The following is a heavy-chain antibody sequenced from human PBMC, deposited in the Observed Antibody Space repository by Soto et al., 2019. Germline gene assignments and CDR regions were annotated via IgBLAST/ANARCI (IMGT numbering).Heavy chain of an antibody. CDR2: IYYSGST. Sequence: TLSLTCPVSGGSISSGDYYWSWIRQPPGKGLEWIGYIYYSGSTYYNPSLKSRVTISVDTSKNQFSLKLSSVTAADTAVYYCARDNILGILYGGMDVWGQGTTVTVSS. CDR3: ARDNILGILYGGMDV. CDR1: GGSISSGDYY. D-gene: IGHD3-3*01. V-gene: IGHV4-30-4*01. J-gene: IGHJ6*02.